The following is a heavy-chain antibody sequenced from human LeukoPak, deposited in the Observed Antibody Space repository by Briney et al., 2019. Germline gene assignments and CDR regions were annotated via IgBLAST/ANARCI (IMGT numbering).Heavy chain of an antibody. Sequence: AASVRVSCKASGYTFTGYFLHWVRQAPGQGLEWMGWINPNSGDTTYAQRFQGRVTLTRDTSISTAYMELGSLKSDDTAVYYCARDDYSGSYRPFDYWGQGTLVTVSS. J-gene: IGHJ4*02. D-gene: IGHD1-26*01. CDR2: INPNSGDT. CDR3: ARDDYSGSYRPFDY. V-gene: IGHV1-2*02. CDR1: GYTFTGYF.